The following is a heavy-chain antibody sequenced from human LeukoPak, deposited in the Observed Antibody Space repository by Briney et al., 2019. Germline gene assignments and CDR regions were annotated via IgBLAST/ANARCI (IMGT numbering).Heavy chain of an antibody. CDR2: IYTSGST. Sequence: SETLSLTCTVSGGSISSYYWSWIRQPAGKGLEWIGRIYTSGSTNYNPPLKSRVTMSVDTSKNQFSLKLSSVTAADTAVYYCARNSRGYSSSSWLAFDIWGQGTMVTVSS. CDR1: GGSISSYY. J-gene: IGHJ3*02. CDR3: ARNSRGYSSSSWLAFDI. V-gene: IGHV4-4*07. D-gene: IGHD6-6*01.